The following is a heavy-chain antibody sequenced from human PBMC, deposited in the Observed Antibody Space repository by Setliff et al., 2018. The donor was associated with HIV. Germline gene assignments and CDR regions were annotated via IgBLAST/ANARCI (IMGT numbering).Heavy chain of an antibody. CDR3: ATSSGYYSTFDR. J-gene: IGHJ4*02. CDR1: GYTFTDFY. V-gene: IGHV1-2*02. D-gene: IGHD3-22*01. Sequence: ASVKVSCKASGYTFTDFYIFWVRQAPGGGLEWMGWINPKSGGPNYAQKFQGRVTMTSDTSITTAYMEMTGLRSDDTAVYYRATSSGYYSTFDRWGQGTRVTVSS. CDR2: INPKSGGP.